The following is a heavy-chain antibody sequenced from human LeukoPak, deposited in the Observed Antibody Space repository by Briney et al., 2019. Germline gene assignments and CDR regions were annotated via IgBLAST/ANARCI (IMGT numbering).Heavy chain of an antibody. D-gene: IGHD2-2*02. CDR1: GFTFSNAW. V-gene: IGHV3-23*01. Sequence: GGLRLSCAASGFTFSNAWMSWVRQAPGKGLEWVSAISFGGGSTFYADSVKGRFTISRDNYKNTLSLQMHSLRAEDSAVYSCAKGGVPSAIPYYFDCWGQGTLVTVSS. CDR3: AKGGVPSAIPYYFDC. J-gene: IGHJ4*02. CDR2: ISFGGGST.